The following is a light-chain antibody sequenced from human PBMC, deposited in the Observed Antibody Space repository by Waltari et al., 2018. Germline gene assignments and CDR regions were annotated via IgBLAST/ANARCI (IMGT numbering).Light chain of an antibody. CDR2: EGS. J-gene: IGLJ2*01. Sequence: QSALTQPASVSGSPGQSITISCTGTSSDVGSYNLVSWYQQHPGKAPKLMIYEGSKRPTGVSNRFSGSKPGTTASLTVSGLQAEDEADYYCCSYAGSSTVVVFGGGTKLTVL. V-gene: IGLV2-23*03. CDR3: CSYAGSSTVVV. CDR1: SSDVGSYNL.